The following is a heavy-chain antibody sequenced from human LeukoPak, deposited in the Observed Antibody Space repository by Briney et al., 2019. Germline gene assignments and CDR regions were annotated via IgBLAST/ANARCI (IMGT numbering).Heavy chain of an antibody. V-gene: IGHV3-21*01. CDR3: ASLKWFGEFTDAFDI. D-gene: IGHD3-10*01. CDR1: GFTFSSYS. CDR2: ISSSSSYI. J-gene: IGHJ3*02. Sequence: PGGSLRLSCAASGFTFSSYSMNWVRQAPGKGLEWVSSISSSSSYIYYADSVKGRFTISRDNAKNSLYLQMNSLRAEDTAVYCCASLKWFGEFTDAFDIWGQGTMVTVSS.